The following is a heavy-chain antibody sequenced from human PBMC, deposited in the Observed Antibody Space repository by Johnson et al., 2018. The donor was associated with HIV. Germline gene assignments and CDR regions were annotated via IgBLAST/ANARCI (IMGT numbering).Heavy chain of an antibody. CDR2: IYSGGST. V-gene: IGHV3-66*01. D-gene: IGHD1-26*01. J-gene: IGHJ3*01. CDR1: GFTVNNKY. Sequence: VQLVESGGDLVQPGGSLRLSCAASGFTVNNKYMSWVRQPPGKGLEWVSVIYSGGSTYYADSVKGRFTISRDNSKNTLYLQMNSLGGEDTAVYYCARSRWADDAFDGWGQGTMVTVSS. CDR3: ARSRWADDAFDG.